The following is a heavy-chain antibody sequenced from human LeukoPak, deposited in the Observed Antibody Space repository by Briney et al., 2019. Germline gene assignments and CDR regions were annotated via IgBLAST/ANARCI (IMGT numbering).Heavy chain of an antibody. Sequence: SETLSLTCTVSGGSISSYYWSWIRQPPGKGLEWIGYIYYSGSTNYNPSLKSRVTISVDTSKNQFSLKLSSVTAADTAVYYCARQTYYDFWSGHTQPFDIWGQGTMVTVSS. D-gene: IGHD3-3*01. J-gene: IGHJ3*02. CDR2: IYYSGST. V-gene: IGHV4-59*01. CDR3: ARQTYYDFWSGHTQPFDI. CDR1: GGSISSYY.